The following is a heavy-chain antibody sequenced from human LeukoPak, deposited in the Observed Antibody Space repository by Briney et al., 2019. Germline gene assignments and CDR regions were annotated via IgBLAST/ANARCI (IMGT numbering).Heavy chain of an antibody. J-gene: IGHJ4*02. CDR1: GYTFTGYY. CDR3: ARGGTVGDFYDSSGSFDY. D-gene: IGHD3-22*01. Sequence: ASVKVSCKASGYTFTGYYMHWVRQAPGQGLEWMGWINPNSGGTNYAQKFQGRVTMTSDTSISTAYMELSRLRSDDTAVYYCARGGTVGDFYDSSGSFDYWGQGTLVTVSS. V-gene: IGHV1-2*02. CDR2: INPNSGGT.